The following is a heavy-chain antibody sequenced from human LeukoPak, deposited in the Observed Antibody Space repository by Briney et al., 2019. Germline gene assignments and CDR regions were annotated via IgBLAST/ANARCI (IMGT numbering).Heavy chain of an antibody. J-gene: IGHJ3*02. Sequence: ASVTVSCKASGYTFTGHYMHWVRQAPGQGLEWMGWVNPNSGDTNYAQKFQGRVTMTRDTSISTGYMELSRLRSDDTAVYYCARVIWGAVAFDIWGQGTMVTVSS. V-gene: IGHV1-2*02. CDR3: ARVIWGAVAFDI. D-gene: IGHD3-16*01. CDR2: VNPNSGDT. CDR1: GYTFTGHY.